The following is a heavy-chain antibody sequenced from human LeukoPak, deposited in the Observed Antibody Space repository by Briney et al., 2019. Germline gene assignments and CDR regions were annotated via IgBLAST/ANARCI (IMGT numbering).Heavy chain of an antibody. J-gene: IGHJ4*02. D-gene: IGHD3-22*01. Sequence: GESLKTSRKGSGYSFTSYWIGWVRQMPGKGLEWMGIIYPGDSDPRYSPSFQGQVTIPADKSISTAYLQWSSLKASDTAMYYCAWGYDSNGYYPPLFDYWGQGTLVTVSP. V-gene: IGHV5-51*01. CDR2: IYPGDSDP. CDR3: AWGYDSNGYYPPLFDY. CDR1: GYSFTSYW.